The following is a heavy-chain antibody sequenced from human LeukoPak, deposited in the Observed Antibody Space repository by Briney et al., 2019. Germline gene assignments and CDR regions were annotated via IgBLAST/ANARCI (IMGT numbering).Heavy chain of an antibody. CDR3: VRNGGSLDY. CDR1: EFSFSNHW. V-gene: IGHV3-7*01. Sequence: GGSLRLSCAASEFSFSNHWMSWVRQAPGKGLEWVASINLDGTDKYYVDAVKGRFTISRDNAKNSLFLEMNSLRATDTAVYYCVRNGGSLDYWGQGTLVTVSS. J-gene: IGHJ4*02. CDR2: INLDGTDK. D-gene: IGHD2-15*01.